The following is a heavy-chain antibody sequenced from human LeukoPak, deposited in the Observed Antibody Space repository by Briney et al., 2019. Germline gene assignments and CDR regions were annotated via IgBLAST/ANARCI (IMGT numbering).Heavy chain of an antibody. CDR2: IYSGGSI. V-gene: IGHV3-53*01. Sequence: GGSLRLSCAASGLIVSSNYMTWVRQAPGKGLEWVSVIYSGGSIYYADSVKGRFTISRDNSRNTLYLQMNSLRVEDTAIYYCAKGPRGVINDAFDIWGQGTMVTVSS. J-gene: IGHJ3*02. CDR1: GLIVSSNY. CDR3: AKGPRGVINDAFDI. D-gene: IGHD2-21*01.